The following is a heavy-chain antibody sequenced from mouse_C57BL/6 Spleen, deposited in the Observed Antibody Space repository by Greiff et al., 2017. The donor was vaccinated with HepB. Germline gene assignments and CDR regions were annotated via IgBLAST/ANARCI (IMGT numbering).Heavy chain of an antibody. V-gene: IGHV6-3*01. J-gene: IGHJ3*01. CDR3: TASSWFAY. CDR2: IRLKSDNYAT. Sequence: DVQLQESGGGLVQPGGSMKLSCVASGFTFSNYWMNWVRQSPEKGLEWVAQIRLKSDNYATHYAESVKGRFTISRDDSKSSVYLQMNNLRAEDTGIYYCTASSWFAYWGQGTLVTVSA. CDR1: GFTFSNYW.